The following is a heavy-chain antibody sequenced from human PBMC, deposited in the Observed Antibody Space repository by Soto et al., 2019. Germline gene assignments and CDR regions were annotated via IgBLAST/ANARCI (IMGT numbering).Heavy chain of an antibody. CDR2: IYTSGST. CDR1: GGSISSYY. Sequence: SETLSLTCTVSGGSISSYYWSWIRQPAGKGLEWIGRIYTSGSTNCNPSLKSRVTMSVDTSKNQFSLKLSSVTAADTAVYYCARVVVVPAAIDGEAMDVWGQGTTVTV. J-gene: IGHJ6*02. V-gene: IGHV4-4*07. CDR3: ARVVVVPAAIDGEAMDV. D-gene: IGHD2-2*02.